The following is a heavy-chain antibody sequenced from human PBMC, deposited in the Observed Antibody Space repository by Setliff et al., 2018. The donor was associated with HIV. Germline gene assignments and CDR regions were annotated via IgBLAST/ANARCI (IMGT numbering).Heavy chain of an antibody. V-gene: IGHV4-39*07. CDR3: TRGGISDY. CDR1: GGSISSSNYY. Sequence: PSETLSLTCTVSGGSISSSNYYWGWIRQPPGKGLEWIGSIYYSGSTYYNPSLKSRVTISVDTSKNQFSLKLSSVTAADTAVYYCTRGGISDYWGQGTLVTV. D-gene: IGHD3-3*02. J-gene: IGHJ4*02. CDR2: IYYSGST.